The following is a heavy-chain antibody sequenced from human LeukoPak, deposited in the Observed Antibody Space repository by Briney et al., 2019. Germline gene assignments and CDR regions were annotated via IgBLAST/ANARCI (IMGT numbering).Heavy chain of an antibody. Sequence: PGGSLRLSCAASGFTFSRYYMHWVRQAPGKGLVWVSGISWNSGSIGYADSVKGRFTISRDNAKNSLYLQMNSLRAEDMALYYCAKDIAVAGTWGDAFDIWGQGTMVTVSS. CDR2: ISWNSGSI. J-gene: IGHJ3*02. CDR3: AKDIAVAGTWGDAFDI. V-gene: IGHV3-9*03. CDR1: GFTFSRYY. D-gene: IGHD6-19*01.